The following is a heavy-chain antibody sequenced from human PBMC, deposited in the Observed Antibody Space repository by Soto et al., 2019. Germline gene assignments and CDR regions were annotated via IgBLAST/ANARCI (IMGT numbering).Heavy chain of an antibody. CDR3: ARAGGSGWSLDY. CDR2: ISTSVTII. CDR1: GYIFSDYY. J-gene: IGHJ4*02. Sequence: QGQLVESGGGLVQPGGSLRLSCAASGYIFSDYYMTWIRQAPRQRLEWVSYISTSVTIISYARSVKGRCTISRDDAKNSLSLQMNSLRADDPAIYYCARAGGSGWSLDYWVQGTLVTVSS. V-gene: IGHV3-11*01. D-gene: IGHD6-19*01.